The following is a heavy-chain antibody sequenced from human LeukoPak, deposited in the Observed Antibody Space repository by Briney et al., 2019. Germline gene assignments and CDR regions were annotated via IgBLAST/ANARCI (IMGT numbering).Heavy chain of an antibody. CDR3: ARGNSCSGGSCSYYFDY. CDR1: EFTFSSYS. Sequence: GGSLRLSCTASEFTFSSYSMNWVRQAPGKGLEWVSSISSSSSYMYYADSVKGRFTISRDNAKNSLYLQMNSLRAEDTAVYYCARGNSCSGGSCSYYFDYWGQGTLVTVSS. J-gene: IGHJ4*02. D-gene: IGHD2-15*01. V-gene: IGHV3-21*01. CDR2: ISSSSSYM.